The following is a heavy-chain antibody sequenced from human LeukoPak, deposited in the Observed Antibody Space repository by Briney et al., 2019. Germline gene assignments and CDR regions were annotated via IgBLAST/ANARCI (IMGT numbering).Heavy chain of an antibody. Sequence: GGSLRLSCAASGFIFNNYAMSWVRQAPGKGLEWVSAISGSAGSTNYADSVKGRFTISRDNFKNTLYLQMNSLRVEDTAVYYCARTGSSRFDYWGQGTLVTVSS. CDR1: GFIFNNYA. CDR3: ARTGSSRFDY. D-gene: IGHD1-26*01. V-gene: IGHV3-23*01. J-gene: IGHJ4*02. CDR2: ISGSAGST.